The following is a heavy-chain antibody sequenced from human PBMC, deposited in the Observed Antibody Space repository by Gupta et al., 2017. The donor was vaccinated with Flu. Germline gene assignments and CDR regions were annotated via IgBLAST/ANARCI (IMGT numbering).Heavy chain of an antibody. Sequence: EVQLVESGGGLVQPGGSLRLSCAASGFTFSSYSMNWVRQAPGKGLEWVSYISSSSSTIYYADSVKGRFTISRDNAKNSLYLQMNSLRDEDTAVYYCARAPPHYYDSSGYYRAFDIWGQGTMVTVSS. D-gene: IGHD3-22*01. V-gene: IGHV3-48*02. CDR3: ARAPPHYYDSSGYYRAFDI. J-gene: IGHJ3*02. CDR2: ISSSSSTI. CDR1: GFTFSSYS.